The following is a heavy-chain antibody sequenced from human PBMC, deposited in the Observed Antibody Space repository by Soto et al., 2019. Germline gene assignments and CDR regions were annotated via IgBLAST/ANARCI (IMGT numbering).Heavy chain of an antibody. J-gene: IGHJ3*02. D-gene: IGHD2-8*01. CDR1: GYSFTSYW. V-gene: IGHV5-51*01. Sequence: GESLKISCKGSGYSFTSYWIGWVRQMPGKGLEWMGIIYPGDSDTRYSPSFQGQVTISADKSISTAYLQWSSLKASDTAMYYCARPSKPNLYCTNGVCSTDAFDIWGQGTMVTVSS. CDR3: ARPSKPNLYCTNGVCSTDAFDI. CDR2: IYPGDSDT.